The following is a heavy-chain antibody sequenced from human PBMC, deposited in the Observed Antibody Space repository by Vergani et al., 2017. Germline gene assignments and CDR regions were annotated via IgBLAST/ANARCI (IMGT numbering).Heavy chain of an antibody. CDR2: IYYSGST. J-gene: IGHJ5*02. D-gene: IGHD3-3*01. Sequence: QLQLQESGPGLVKPSETLSLTCTVSGGSISSSSYYWGWIRQPPGKGLEWIGSIYYSGSTYYNPSLKSRVPISVDTSKNQFSLKLSSVTAADTAVYYCARASPVTIFGVDEHLQWFDPWGQGTLVTVSS. CDR3: ARASPVTIFGVDEHLQWFDP. CDR1: GGSISSSSYY. V-gene: IGHV4-39*07.